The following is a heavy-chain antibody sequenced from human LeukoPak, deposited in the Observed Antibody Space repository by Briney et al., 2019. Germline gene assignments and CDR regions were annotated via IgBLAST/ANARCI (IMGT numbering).Heavy chain of an antibody. Sequence: GASVKVSCKASGYTFTCYYMHWVRQAPGQGLEWMGWINPNSGGTNYAQKFQGWVTMTRDTSISTAYMELSRLRSDDTAVYYCARASVIGGYSSSWYYYYYGMDVWGQGTTVTVSS. V-gene: IGHV1-2*04. CDR3: ARASVIGGYSSSWYYYYYGMDV. J-gene: IGHJ6*02. CDR2: INPNSGGT. CDR1: GYTFTCYY. D-gene: IGHD6-13*01.